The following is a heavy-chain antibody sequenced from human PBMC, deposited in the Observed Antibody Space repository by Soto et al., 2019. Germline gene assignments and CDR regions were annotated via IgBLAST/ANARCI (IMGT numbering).Heavy chain of an antibody. J-gene: IGHJ2*01. Sequence: QVQLQESGPGLVKPSETLSLTCNVSGASISRSSSYWGWIRQPPGKGLEWIESINYSGTTYYNPSLKSRVTISVNLSSNQFSNRLASVNGTDTAIYFCAGRANGPPLYVDLWGR. V-gene: IGHV4-39*01. CDR2: INYSGTT. CDR3: AGRANGPPLYVDL. D-gene: IGHD2-8*01. CDR1: GASISRSSSY.